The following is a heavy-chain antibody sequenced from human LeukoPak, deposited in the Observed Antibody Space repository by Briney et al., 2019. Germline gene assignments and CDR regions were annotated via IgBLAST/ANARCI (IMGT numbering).Heavy chain of an antibody. V-gene: IGHV3-11*04. D-gene: IGHD6-13*01. CDR1: GFTFSDYY. J-gene: IGHJ4*02. CDR2: ISSSGSTI. Sequence: GGSLRLSCAASGFTFSDYYMSWIRQAPGKGLEWVSYISSSGSTIYYADSVKGRFTISRDNAKNSLYLQMNSLRAEDTAVYYCARDPTRPGIAAAGTDYWGQGTLVTVSS. CDR3: ARDPTRPGIAAAGTDY.